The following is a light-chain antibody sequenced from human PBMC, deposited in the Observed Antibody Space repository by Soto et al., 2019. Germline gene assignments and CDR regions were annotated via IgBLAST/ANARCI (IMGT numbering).Light chain of an antibody. CDR3: QQSYSTPWT. V-gene: IGKV1-39*01. CDR2: AAS. CDR1: QSISSY. Sequence: DIRVTHSLFSVSSTVGDRVTITCRASQSISSYLNWYQQKPGKAPKLLIYAASSLQSGVPSRFSGSGSGTDFTLTISSLQPEDFATYYCQQSYSTPWTFGQGTKV. J-gene: IGKJ1*01.